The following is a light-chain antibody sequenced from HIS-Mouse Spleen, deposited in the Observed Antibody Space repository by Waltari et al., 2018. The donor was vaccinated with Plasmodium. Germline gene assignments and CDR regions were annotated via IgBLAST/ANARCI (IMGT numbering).Light chain of an antibody. V-gene: IGLV3-1*01. Sequence: SYELTQPPSVSVSPGQTASITCSGVKLGDKSACWYQQKPGQSPVLVLYQDSKRPSGIPERFSGSNSGNTATLTISGTQAMDEADYYCQAWDSSTVVFGGGTKLTVL. J-gene: IGLJ2*01. CDR2: QDS. CDR3: QAWDSSTVV. CDR1: KLGDKS.